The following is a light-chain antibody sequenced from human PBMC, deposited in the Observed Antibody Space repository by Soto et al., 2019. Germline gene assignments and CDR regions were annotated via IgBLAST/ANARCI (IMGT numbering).Light chain of an antibody. Sequence: IDVTQSPYSLSASLGDRVTVTXRASLPISHYFAWYQQQPGXIPNXXXVYXSTLQEGGPSRFSGSGSVTDFTRTISSLKPEYVEDYYCQKYKMATRTSGGGTKVDIK. V-gene: IGKV1-27*01. CDR1: LPISHY. CDR3: QKYKMATRT. CDR2: YXS. J-gene: IGKJ4*02.